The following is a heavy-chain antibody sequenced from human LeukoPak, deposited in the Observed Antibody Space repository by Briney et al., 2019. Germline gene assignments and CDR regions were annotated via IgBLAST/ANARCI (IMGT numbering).Heavy chain of an antibody. CDR1: GYTFTGYY. V-gene: IGHV1-2*04. CDR2: INPNSGGT. CDR3: ARASRLDSSGYYYAAPNDY. D-gene: IGHD3-22*01. Sequence: ASVKVSCKASGYTFTGYYMHWVRQAPGQGLEWMGWINPNSGGTNYAQKFQGWVTMTRNTSISTAYMELSSLRSEDTAVYYCARASRLDSSGYYYAAPNDYWGQGTLVTVSS. J-gene: IGHJ4*02.